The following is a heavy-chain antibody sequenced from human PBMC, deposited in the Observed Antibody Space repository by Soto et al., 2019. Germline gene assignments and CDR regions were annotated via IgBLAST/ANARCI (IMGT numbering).Heavy chain of an antibody. J-gene: IGHJ5*02. CDR3: ARERVPASIHHAWFDP. D-gene: IGHD2-2*02. CDR1: GDSSSTSTYS. CDR2: IYRSGVT. V-gene: IGHV4-30-2*01. Sequence: SETLSLTCSFSGDSSSTSTYSWSWIRQPPVKALEWVGFIYRSGVTSYNPSLKSRVSISLDTSRNQCSLKVRSVTAADTAVYYCARERVPASIHHAWFDPWGLGNLVTVSS.